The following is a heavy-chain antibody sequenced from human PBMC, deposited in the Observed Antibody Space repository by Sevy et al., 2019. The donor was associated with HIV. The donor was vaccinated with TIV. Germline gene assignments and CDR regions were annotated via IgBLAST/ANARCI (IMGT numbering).Heavy chain of an antibody. D-gene: IGHD3-22*01. CDR3: ARARAYYYDNSGYSFDY. J-gene: IGHJ4*02. CDR1: GFTFSTYT. CDR2: ISGSSNYI. Sequence: GGSLRLSCAASGFTFSTYTMNWVRQAPGKGLEWVSSISGSSNYIYYADSLKGRFTISRDNAKNSLYLQMNSLRVEDTAAYYCARARAYYYDNSGYSFDYWGQGTLVTVSS. V-gene: IGHV3-21*01.